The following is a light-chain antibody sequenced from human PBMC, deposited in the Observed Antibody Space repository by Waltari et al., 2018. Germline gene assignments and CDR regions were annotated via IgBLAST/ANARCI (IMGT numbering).Light chain of an antibody. Sequence: DIVMTQSPDSLAVSLGERATINCKSSQTISYSSNNKNYVAWYQKKPGQPPRLLISWASSRESGVADRFSGSGSGTDFTLTISSLQVEDVAIYYCQQYYSVPLTFGQGTKVGIK. CDR1: QTISYSSNNKNY. CDR2: WAS. V-gene: IGKV4-1*01. CDR3: QQYYSVPLT. J-gene: IGKJ1*01.